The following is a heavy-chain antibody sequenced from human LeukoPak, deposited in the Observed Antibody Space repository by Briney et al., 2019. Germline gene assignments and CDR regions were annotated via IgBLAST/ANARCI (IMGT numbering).Heavy chain of an antibody. J-gene: IGHJ4*02. Sequence: ASVKASCKASGYTFTSYDINWVRQATGQGLEWMGWMNPNSGGTNYAQKFQGRVTMTRDTSISTAYMELSRLRSDDTAVYYCAEQTGTTEVWGQGTLVTVSS. CDR3: AEQTGTTEV. D-gene: IGHD1-7*01. CDR1: GYTFTSYD. CDR2: MNPNSGGT. V-gene: IGHV1-2*02.